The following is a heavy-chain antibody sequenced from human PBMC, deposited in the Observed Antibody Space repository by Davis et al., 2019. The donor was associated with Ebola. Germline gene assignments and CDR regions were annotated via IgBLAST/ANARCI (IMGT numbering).Heavy chain of an antibody. CDR2: ISGSSTTI. J-gene: IGHJ4*02. D-gene: IGHD1-1*01. V-gene: IGHV3-48*02. CDR1: GFTFSTYS. CDR3: ARGSENWNYVDY. Sequence: GESLKISCAASGFTFSTYSMNWVRQAPGKGLEWVSYISGSSTTIYYADSVKGRFTISRDNAKNSVYLQMNSLRDEDTAVYYCARGSENWNYVDYWGQGTLVTVSS.